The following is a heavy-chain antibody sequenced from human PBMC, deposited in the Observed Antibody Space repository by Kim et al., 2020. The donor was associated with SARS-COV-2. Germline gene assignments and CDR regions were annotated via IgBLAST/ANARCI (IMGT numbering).Heavy chain of an antibody. D-gene: IGHD6-13*01. J-gene: IGHJ5*02. CDR2: IYYSGST. Sequence: SETLSLTCTVSGGSISSSSYYWGWIRQPPGKGLEWIGSIYYSGSTYYNPSLKSRVTISVDTSKNQFSLKLSSVTAADTAVYYCARSSSWYLGWFDPWGQGTLVNVSS. CDR3: ARSSSWYLGWFDP. CDR1: GGSISSSSYY. V-gene: IGHV4-39*01.